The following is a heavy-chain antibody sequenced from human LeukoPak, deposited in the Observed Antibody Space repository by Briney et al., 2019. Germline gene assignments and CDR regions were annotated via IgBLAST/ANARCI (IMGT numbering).Heavy chain of an antibody. Sequence: PGGSLRLSCAASGFTVSTNQMSWVRQAPGKGLEWVSLIYSNGGTHYVDSVKGRFTISRDNSKNTLYLQMNSLRAEDTAVYYCAKAVSCSSTSCYRSYGMDVWGQGTTVTVSS. CDR3: AKAVSCSSTSCYRSYGMDV. V-gene: IGHV3-53*01. J-gene: IGHJ6*02. D-gene: IGHD2-2*02. CDR1: GFTVSTNQ. CDR2: IYSNGGT.